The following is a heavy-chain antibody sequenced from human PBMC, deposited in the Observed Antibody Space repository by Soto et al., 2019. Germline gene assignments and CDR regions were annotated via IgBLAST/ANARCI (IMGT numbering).Heavy chain of an antibody. CDR3: AKDPNDYDSSAYYVDY. CDR2: ISDSGDKT. D-gene: IGHD3-22*01. J-gene: IGHJ4*02. V-gene: IGHV3-23*01. Sequence: GGSLRLSCAASGFTFSSYSLSWVRQAPGKGLEWVSAISDSGDKTYYADSVKGRFTVSRDNSKNTLYLQMNSLRAEDTAVYFCAKDPNDYDSSAYYVDYWGRGTLVTVSS. CDR1: GFTFSSYS.